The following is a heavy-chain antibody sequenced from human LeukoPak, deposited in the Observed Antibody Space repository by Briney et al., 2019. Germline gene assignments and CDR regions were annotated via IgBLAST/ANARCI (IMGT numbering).Heavy chain of an antibody. CDR1: GGSISSYY. CDR3: ARARHWPDGGKEYYFDY. CDR2: IYTSGST. D-gene: IGHD2-15*01. J-gene: IGHJ4*02. V-gene: IGHV4-4*07. Sequence: SETLPLTCTVSGGSISSYYWSWIRQPAGKGLEWIGRIYTSGSTNYNPSLKSRVTMSVDTSKNQFSLKLSSVTAADTAVYYCARARHWPDGGKEYYFDYWGQGTLVTVSS.